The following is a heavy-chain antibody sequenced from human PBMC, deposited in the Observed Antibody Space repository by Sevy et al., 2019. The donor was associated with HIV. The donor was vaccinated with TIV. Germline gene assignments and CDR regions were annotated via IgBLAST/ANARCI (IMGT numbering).Heavy chain of an antibody. Sequence: SETLSLTCTVSGYSISSGYYWGWIRQPPGKGLEWIGSIYHSGSTYYNPSLKSRVTISVDTSKNQFSLKLSSVTAADTAVYYCARTGGDDWELRWSFDIWGQGTMVTVSS. D-gene: IGHD1-26*01. J-gene: IGHJ3*02. CDR3: ARTGGDDWELRWSFDI. CDR2: IYHSGST. V-gene: IGHV4-38-2*02. CDR1: GYSISSGYY.